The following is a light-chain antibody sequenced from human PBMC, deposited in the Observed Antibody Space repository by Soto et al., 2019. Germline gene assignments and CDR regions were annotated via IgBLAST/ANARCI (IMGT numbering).Light chain of an antibody. CDR2: EVS. Sequence: QSALTQPASVSGSPGQSITISCTGTSSDIGGYNFVSWYQHHPGKAPKLVISEVSNRPSGVSNRFSGSKSGNTASLTISGLQAEDEADYYCCSYTSSTTPLFGGGTKLTVL. J-gene: IGLJ2*01. V-gene: IGLV2-14*01. CDR1: SSDIGGYNF. CDR3: CSYTSSTTPL.